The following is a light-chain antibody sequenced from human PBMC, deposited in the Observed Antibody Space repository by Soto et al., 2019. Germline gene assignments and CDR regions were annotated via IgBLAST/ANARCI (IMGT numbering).Light chain of an antibody. CDR2: DVS. V-gene: IGLV2-18*01. CDR3: SVYTRTSTYV. CDR1: SGDVGNYNY. J-gene: IGLJ1*01. Sequence: QSVLTQPRSVSGSPGQSVTISCAGSSGDVGNYNYVSWYQQFPGKGPKLVIYDVSNRPSGVPDRFSGSRSGNTASLTISGLQAEDEGDYYCSVYTRTSTYVFGTGTKLTVL.